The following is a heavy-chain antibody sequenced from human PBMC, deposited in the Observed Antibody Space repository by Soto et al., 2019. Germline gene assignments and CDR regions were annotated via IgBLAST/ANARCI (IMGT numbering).Heavy chain of an antibody. CDR1: GYSFTSYW. CDR2: IDPSDSYT. V-gene: IGHV5-10-1*01. J-gene: IGHJ6*02. Sequence: GESLKISCQGSGYSFTSYWISWVRQMPGKGLEWMGRIDPSDSYTNYSPSFQGHVTISADKSISTAYLQWSSLKASDTAMYYCARSGGDWYYYGMDVWGQGTTVTGSS. CDR3: ARSGGDWYYYGMDV. D-gene: IGHD2-21*02.